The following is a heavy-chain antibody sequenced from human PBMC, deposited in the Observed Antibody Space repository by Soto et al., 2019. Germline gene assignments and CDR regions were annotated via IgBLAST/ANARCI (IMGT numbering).Heavy chain of an antibody. J-gene: IGHJ3*02. D-gene: IGHD6-19*01. CDR1: GGSFSGYY. CDR3: ARANRETWRWLVRRNAFDI. CDR2: INHSGST. Sequence: PSETLSLTCAVYGGSFSGYYWSWIRQPPGKGLERIGEINHSGSTNYIPSLKSRFTISVDTSKNQFSLKLSSVTAADTAVFYCARANRETWRWLVRRNAFDIWGQGTIVTVSS. V-gene: IGHV4-34*01.